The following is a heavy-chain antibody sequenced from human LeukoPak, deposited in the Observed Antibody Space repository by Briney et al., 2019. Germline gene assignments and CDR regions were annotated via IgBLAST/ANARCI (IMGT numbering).Heavy chain of an antibody. Sequence: PGGSLRLSCAASGFTFSSYAMHWVRQAPGKGLEWVAVISYDGSNKYYADSVKGRFTISRDNSKNTLYLQMNSLRAEDTAVYYCARISSGSHWGQGTLVTVSS. D-gene: IGHD6-19*01. J-gene: IGHJ4*02. V-gene: IGHV3-30-3*01. CDR1: GFTFSSYA. CDR3: ARISSGSH. CDR2: ISYDGSNK.